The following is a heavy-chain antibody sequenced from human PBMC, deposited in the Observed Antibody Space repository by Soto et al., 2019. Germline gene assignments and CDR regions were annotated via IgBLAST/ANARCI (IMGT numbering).Heavy chain of an antibody. V-gene: IGHV4-59*01. CDR3: ATIDDDSSGWPSFDY. CDR2: IYYSGST. CDR1: GGSLSSYY. J-gene: IGHJ4*02. D-gene: IGHD6-19*01. Sequence: SETLSLTCTVSGGSLSSYYWSWIRQPPGKGLEWIGYIYYSGSTNYNPSLKSRVTISVDTSKNQFSLKLSSVTAADTAVYYCATIDDDSSGWPSFDYWGQGTLDPVSS.